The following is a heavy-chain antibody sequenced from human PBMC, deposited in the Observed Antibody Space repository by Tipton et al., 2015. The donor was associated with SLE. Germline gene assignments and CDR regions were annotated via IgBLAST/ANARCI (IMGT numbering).Heavy chain of an antibody. V-gene: IGHV4-31*02. CDR3: ATQGSTYYFDY. CDR2: IYYSGST. CDR1: GGSISSGDYY. J-gene: IGHJ4*02. D-gene: IGHD2-2*01. Sequence: LRLSCTVSGGSISSGDYYWSWIRQPPGKGLEWIGYIYYSGSTYYNPSLKSRVTISVDKSKNQFSLKVSSVTAADTAVYYCATQGSTYYFDYWGQGTLVTVSS.